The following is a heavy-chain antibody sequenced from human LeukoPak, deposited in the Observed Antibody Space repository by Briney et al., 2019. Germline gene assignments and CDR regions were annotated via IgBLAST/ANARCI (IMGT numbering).Heavy chain of an antibody. J-gene: IGHJ6*02. CDR3: ARAQRRGYYYGMDV. CDR2: ISSNGGST. Sequence: PGGSLRLSCAASGFTFSSYAMHWVRQAPGKGLDYVSAISSNGGSTYYANSVKGRFTISRDNSKNTLYLQMGSLRAEDMAVYYCARAQRRGYYYGMDVWGQGTTVTVSS. CDR1: GFTFSSYA. V-gene: IGHV3-64*01.